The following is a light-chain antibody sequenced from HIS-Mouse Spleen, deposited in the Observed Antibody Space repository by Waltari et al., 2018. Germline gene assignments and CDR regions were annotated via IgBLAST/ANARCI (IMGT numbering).Light chain of an antibody. CDR1: QSVSNN. CDR3: QQYDNWPRF. J-gene: IGKJ3*01. Sequence: EIQMTQSPATLSASPGERATLTCQASQSVSNNLTWYQQKPGQAPKLLIYDASNRDTGIPSRFSGSGSGTDFTLTISSLQSEDIAVYYCQQYDNWPRFFGPGTKVDIK. V-gene: IGKV3-15*01. CDR2: DAS.